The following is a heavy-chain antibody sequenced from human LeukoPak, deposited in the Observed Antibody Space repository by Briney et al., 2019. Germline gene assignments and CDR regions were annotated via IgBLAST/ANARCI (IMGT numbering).Heavy chain of an antibody. CDR3: ATIVVVVAATPGDYVDV. V-gene: IGHV4-39*07. CDR2: FYYSGNTY. D-gene: IGHD2-15*01. J-gene: IGHJ6*03. CDR1: GGSISSTSHY. Sequence: SETLSLTCTVSGGSISSTSHYWGWIRQPPGKGLEWIGSFYYSGNTYYYNPSLKSRVTISVDTSKKQFSLEVNSVTAADTAVYYCATIVVVVAATPGDYVDVWGKGTTVTVSS.